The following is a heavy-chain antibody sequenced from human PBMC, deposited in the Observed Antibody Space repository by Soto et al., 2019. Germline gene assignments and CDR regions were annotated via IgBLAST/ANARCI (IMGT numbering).Heavy chain of an antibody. Sequence: PGGSLRLSCAASCLGISSNYLTWVRQAPGKVLKWISVLYPDGRAYYADSVEGRFTISTDNSKNAVYLQMNTLRAEDTALYYCARGLGRDYNDSGPYFHLDYWGQGILLTLSS. J-gene: IGHJ4*02. D-gene: IGHD3-22*01. CDR3: ARGLGRDYNDSGPYFHLDY. CDR2: LYPDGRA. V-gene: IGHV3-53*01. CDR1: CLGISSNY.